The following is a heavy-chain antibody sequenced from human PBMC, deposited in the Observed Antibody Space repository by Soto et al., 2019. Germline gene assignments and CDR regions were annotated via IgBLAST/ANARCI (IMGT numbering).Heavy chain of an antibody. J-gene: IGHJ2*01. CDR1: GFTFSSYA. CDR2: ISGSGGST. D-gene: IGHD6-19*01. CDR3: AKVGTPSGWSDNWYFDR. V-gene: IGHV3-23*01. Sequence: EVQLLESGGGLVQPGGSLRLSCAASGFTFSSYAMSWVRQAPGKGREWVSAISGSGGSTDYADSVKGRFTISRDNSKNTLYLQMNSLRAEDTAVYYCAKVGTPSGWSDNWYFDRWGRGNIVTVSS.